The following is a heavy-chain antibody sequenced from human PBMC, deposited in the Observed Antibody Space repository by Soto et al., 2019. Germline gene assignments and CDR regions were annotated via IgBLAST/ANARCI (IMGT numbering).Heavy chain of an antibody. CDR2: ISGSGGST. D-gene: IGHD2-15*01. CDR3: VKDRVVVVAATLDY. J-gene: IGHJ4*02. V-gene: IGHV3-23*01. Sequence: GGSLRLSCAASGFTFSSYAMSWVRQAPGKGLEWVSAISGSGGSTYYADSVKGRFTISRDNSKNTLYLQMNSLRAEDTAVYYCVKDRVVVVAATLDYWGQGTLVTVSS. CDR1: GFTFSSYA.